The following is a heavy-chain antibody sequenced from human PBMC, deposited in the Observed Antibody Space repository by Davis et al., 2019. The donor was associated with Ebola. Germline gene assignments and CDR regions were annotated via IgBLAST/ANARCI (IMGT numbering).Heavy chain of an antibody. V-gene: IGHV1-2*06. Sequence: ASAQVSCYASGYTFTNYYMHWVRQAPGQGLVWMGRINPNSGATSYAQGFQGRVIMTRDTSINTVYMDLSGLNSDDTAIYYCARDDFYDRGDYSYAFDSWGLGTLVTVSS. D-gene: IGHD3-22*01. CDR2: INPNSGAT. J-gene: IGHJ4*01. CDR1: GYTFTNYY. CDR3: ARDDFYDRGDYSYAFDS.